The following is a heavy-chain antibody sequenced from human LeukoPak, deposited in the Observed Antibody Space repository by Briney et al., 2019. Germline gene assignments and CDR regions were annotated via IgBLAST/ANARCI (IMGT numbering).Heavy chain of an antibody. Sequence: PAGGSLRLSCAASGFTFDDYAMHWVRQAPGKGLEWVSGISWNSGSIGYADSVKGRFTISRDNAKNSLYLQMNSLRAEDTAVYYCATGIAVAVGKDYWGQGTLVTVSS. V-gene: IGHV3-9*01. J-gene: IGHJ4*02. CDR2: ISWNSGSI. D-gene: IGHD6-19*01. CDR3: ATGIAVAVGKDY. CDR1: GFTFDDYA.